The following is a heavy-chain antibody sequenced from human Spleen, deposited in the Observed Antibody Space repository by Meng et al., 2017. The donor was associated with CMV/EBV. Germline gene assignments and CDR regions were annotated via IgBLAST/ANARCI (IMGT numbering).Heavy chain of an antibody. J-gene: IGHJ4*02. CDR3: AKDLEQYCGGGSCYSYFDY. Sequence: GGSLRLSCAASGFTFGDYYMTWIRQAPGKGLEWVSAISGSGGSTYYADSVKGRFTISRDNSKNTLYLQMNSLRAEDTAVYYCAKDLEQYCGGGSCYSYFDYWGQGTLVTVSS. CDR2: ISGSGGST. CDR1: GFTFGDYY. D-gene: IGHD2-15*01. V-gene: IGHV3-23*01.